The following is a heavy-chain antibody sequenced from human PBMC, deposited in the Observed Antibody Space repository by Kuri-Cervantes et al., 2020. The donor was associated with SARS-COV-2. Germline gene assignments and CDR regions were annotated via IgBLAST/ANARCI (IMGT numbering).Heavy chain of an antibody. CDR1: GYSISSGYY. CDR3: AKDYRITMVRVGAFDI. V-gene: IGHV4-38-2*02. D-gene: IGHD3-10*01. J-gene: IGHJ3*02. CDR2: IYHSGST. Sequence: ESLKISCAVSGYSISSGYYWGWIRQPPGKGLEWIGSIYHSGSTYYNPSLKSRVTISVDTSKNQFSLKLSSVTAADTAVYYCAKDYRITMVRVGAFDIWGQGTMVTVSS.